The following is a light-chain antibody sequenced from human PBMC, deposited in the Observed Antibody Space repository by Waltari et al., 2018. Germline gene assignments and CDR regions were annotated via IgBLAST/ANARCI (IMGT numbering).Light chain of an antibody. CDR3: QQYYSTPT. CDR1: QGISNS. Sequence: DIQMTQSPSSLSASVGDRVTITCRASQGISNSLAWYQQKPGKAPKLLLYAASRLESGVPSRFSGSGSGTDYTLTISSLQPEDFATYYCQQYYSTPTFGGGTKMEIK. V-gene: IGKV1-NL1*01. CDR2: AAS. J-gene: IGKJ4*01.